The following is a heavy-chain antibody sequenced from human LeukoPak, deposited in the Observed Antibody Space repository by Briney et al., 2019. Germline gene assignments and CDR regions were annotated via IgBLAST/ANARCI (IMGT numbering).Heavy chain of an antibody. D-gene: IGHD1-26*01. CDR2: ISGGGGNT. CDR1: GFIFSNYA. Sequence: PGGSLRLSCAAYGFIFSNYAMSWVRQAPGKGLEWVSPISGGGGNTYYADSVTGRFTISRDISKNTLYFQMNSLRAEDTAVYYCASGTYWPRGAFDIWGQGTMVTVSS. J-gene: IGHJ3*02. V-gene: IGHV3-23*01. CDR3: ASGTYWPRGAFDI.